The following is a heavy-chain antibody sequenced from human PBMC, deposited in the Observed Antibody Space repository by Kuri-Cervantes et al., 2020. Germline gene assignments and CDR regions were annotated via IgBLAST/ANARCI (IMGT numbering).Heavy chain of an antibody. Sequence: SGPTLVKPTQTLTLTCTFSGFSLSTSGMRVSWIRQPPGKALEWLARIDWDDDKRYSPSLKSRLTITKDTSKNQVVLAMTNMDPVDTATYYCARDIAVAGTEYFQHWGQGTLVTVSS. D-gene: IGHD6-19*01. J-gene: IGHJ1*01. CDR2: IDWDDDK. V-gene: IGHV2-5*08. CDR1: GFSLSTSGMR. CDR3: ARDIAVAGTEYFQH.